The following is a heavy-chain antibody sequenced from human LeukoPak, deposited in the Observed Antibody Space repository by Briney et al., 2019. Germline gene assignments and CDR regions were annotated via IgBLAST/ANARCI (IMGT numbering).Heavy chain of an antibody. Sequence: GGSLRLSCAASGFTFRNYQMNWVRQAPGKGLEWVAATSGSGVNSYYADSVRGRFTISRDNSQNTLYLQMDSLRAEDTALYYCAKEYSGYDFDYWGQGTLVTVSS. V-gene: IGHV3-23*01. J-gene: IGHJ4*02. CDR2: TSGSGVNS. CDR3: AKEYSGYDFDY. CDR1: GFTFRNYQ. D-gene: IGHD5-12*01.